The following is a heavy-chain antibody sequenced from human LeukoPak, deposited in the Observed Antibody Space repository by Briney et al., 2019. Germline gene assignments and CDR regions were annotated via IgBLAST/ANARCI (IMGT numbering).Heavy chain of an antibody. CDR2: ISWNSGSI. Sequence: PGGSLRLSCAASGFTFDDYAMHWVRQAPGKGLEWVSGISWNSGSIGYADSVKGRFTISRDNAKNSLYLQMNSLRAEDMALYYCAKDISSSIAARPGYDVAFDIWGQGTMVTVPS. J-gene: IGHJ3*02. D-gene: IGHD6-6*01. CDR3: AKDISSSIAARPGYDVAFDI. CDR1: GFTFDDYA. V-gene: IGHV3-9*03.